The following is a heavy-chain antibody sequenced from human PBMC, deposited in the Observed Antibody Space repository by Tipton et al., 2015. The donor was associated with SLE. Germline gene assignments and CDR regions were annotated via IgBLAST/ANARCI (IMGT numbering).Heavy chain of an antibody. CDR1: GGSISSYY. J-gene: IGHJ3*02. V-gene: IGHV4-59*12. Sequence: TLSLTCTVSGGSISSYYWSWIRQPPGKGLEWIGYIYYSGSTNYNPSLKSRVTISVDTSKNQFSLKLSSVTAADTAVYYCARLPIFAGPDAAFDIWGQGTMVTVSS. CDR3: ARLPIFAGPDAAFDI. D-gene: IGHD2-21*01. CDR2: IYYSGST.